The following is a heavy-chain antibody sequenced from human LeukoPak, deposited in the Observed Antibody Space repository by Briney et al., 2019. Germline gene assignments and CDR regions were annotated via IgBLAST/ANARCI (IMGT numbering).Heavy chain of an antibody. J-gene: IGHJ4*02. CDR3: AKGLSYSKYYDFWSGSGTFDY. D-gene: IGHD3-3*01. CDR2: ISGSGGST. V-gene: IGHV3-23*01. CDR1: GFTFSSYA. Sequence: GGSLRLSCAASGFTFSSYAMSWVRQAPGKGLEWVSAISGSGGSTYYADSVKGRFTISRDNSKNTLYLKMNSLRAEDTAVYYCAKGLSYSKYYDFWSGSGTFDYWGQGTLVTVSS.